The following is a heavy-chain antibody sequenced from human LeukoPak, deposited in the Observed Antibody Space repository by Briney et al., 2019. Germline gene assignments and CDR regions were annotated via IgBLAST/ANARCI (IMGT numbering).Heavy chain of an antibody. J-gene: IGHJ4*02. CDR1: GFTFSSYS. Sequence: GGSLRLSCAASGFTFSSYSMNWVRQAPGKGLEWVSSISSSSSYIYYADSVKGRFTMSRDNGQNSLYLQMNRLRAEDTAVYSCPRAIGGQKLVLDYLDYWGQGTLVTVSS. CDR3: PRAIGGQKLVLDYLDY. V-gene: IGHV3-21*01. CDR2: ISSSSSYI. D-gene: IGHD6-13*01.